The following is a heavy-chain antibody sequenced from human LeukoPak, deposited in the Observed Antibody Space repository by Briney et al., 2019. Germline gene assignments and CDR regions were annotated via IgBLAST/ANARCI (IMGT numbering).Heavy chain of an antibody. Sequence: ASVKVSCKASGYTFTGPYIHWMRQAPGQGLEWMGWINPNSGGTEYAQKFQGRVTVTRDTSTSTAYMELSGLRADDTAVYYCARVEYCTKGVCINFDLWGQGTLVTVSS. J-gene: IGHJ4*02. CDR3: ARVEYCTKGVCINFDL. D-gene: IGHD2-8*01. CDR1: GYTFTGPY. V-gene: IGHV1-2*02. CDR2: INPNSGGT.